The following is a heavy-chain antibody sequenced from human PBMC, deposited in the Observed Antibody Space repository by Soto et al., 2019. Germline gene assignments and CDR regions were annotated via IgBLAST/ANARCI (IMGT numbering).Heavy chain of an antibody. Sequence: SQTLSLTCAISGDSVSSNSAAWNWIRQSPSRGLEWLGRTYYRSKWYNDYAVSVKSRVTISVDTSKNQFSLKLSSVTAADTAVYYCARAAGYYYDSSGYRAFDIWGQGTMVTVSS. CDR2: TYYRSKWYN. CDR1: GDSVSSNSAA. J-gene: IGHJ3*02. CDR3: ARAAGYYYDSSGYRAFDI. V-gene: IGHV6-1*01. D-gene: IGHD3-22*01.